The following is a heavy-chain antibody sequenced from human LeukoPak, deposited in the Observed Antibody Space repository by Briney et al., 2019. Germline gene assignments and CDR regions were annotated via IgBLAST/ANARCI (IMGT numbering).Heavy chain of an antibody. J-gene: IGHJ6*02. D-gene: IGHD2-2*01. CDR3: ARQTDVVVVPAATYYYYGMDV. CDR1: GYSFTSYW. Sequence: GESLKISCKGSGYSFTSYWIGWVRQRPGKGLEWMGINYPGDSETRYSPSFQGQVTISADKSISTAYLQWSSLKASDTAMYYCARQTDVVVVPAATYYYYGMDVWGQGTTVTVSS. V-gene: IGHV5-51*01. CDR2: NYPGDSET.